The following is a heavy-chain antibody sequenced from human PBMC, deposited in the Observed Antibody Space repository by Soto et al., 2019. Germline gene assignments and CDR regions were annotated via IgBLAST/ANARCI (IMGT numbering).Heavy chain of an antibody. J-gene: IGHJ4*02. CDR1: GFTFSSYA. CDR2: ISGSGGST. V-gene: IGHV3-23*01. Sequence: GGSLRLSCAASGFTFSSYAMSWVRQAPGKGLEWVSAISGSGGSTYYADSVKGRFTISRDNSKNTLYLQMNSLRAEDTAVYYCAKDDRYCSITSCYSGFNYWGQGTLVTVSS. CDR3: AKDDRYCSITSCYSGFNY. D-gene: IGHD2-2*01.